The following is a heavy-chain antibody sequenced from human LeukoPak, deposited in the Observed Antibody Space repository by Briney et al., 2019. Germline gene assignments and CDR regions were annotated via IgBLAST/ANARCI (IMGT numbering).Heavy chain of an antibody. J-gene: IGHJ6*02. CDR1: GGSFSGYY. Sequence: PSETLSLTCAVYGGSFSGYYWSWIRQPPGKGLEWIGEINHSGSTNYNPSLKSRVTISVDTSKNQFSLKLSSVTAADTAVYYCARQEANYDFWSGLVPDGMDVWGQGTTVTVSS. V-gene: IGHV4-34*01. CDR2: INHSGST. CDR3: ARQEANYDFWSGLVPDGMDV. D-gene: IGHD3-3*01.